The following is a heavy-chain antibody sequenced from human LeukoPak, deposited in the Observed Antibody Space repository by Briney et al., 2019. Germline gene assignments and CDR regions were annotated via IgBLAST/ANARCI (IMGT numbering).Heavy chain of an antibody. CDR1: GFTFSSYS. CDR2: ISSSSSYI. CDR3: ARDLAIAVAGS. Sequence: GGSLRLSCAASGFTFSSYSMNWVRQAPGKGLEWVSSISSSSSYIYYADSVKGRFTICRDNAKNSLYLQMNSLRAEDTAVYYCARDLAIAVAGSWGQGTLVTVSS. V-gene: IGHV3-21*01. D-gene: IGHD6-19*01. J-gene: IGHJ5*02.